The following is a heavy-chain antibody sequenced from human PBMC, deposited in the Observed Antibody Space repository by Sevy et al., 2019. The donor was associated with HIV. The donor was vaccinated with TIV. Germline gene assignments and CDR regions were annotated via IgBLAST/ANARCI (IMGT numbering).Heavy chain of an antibody. D-gene: IGHD5-12*01. CDR2: IKQDGSEK. J-gene: IGHJ6*02. CDR3: ARNRDDSSGFHMDV. Sequence: GGSLRLSCAASGFTFSRFWMSWVRQAPGKGLEWVANIKQDGSEKYYVDSVKGRFTISRDNAKKSLYLQMNSLRAEATAVYYCARNRDDSSGFHMDVWGQGTTVTVSS. CDR1: GFTFSRFW. V-gene: IGHV3-7*01.